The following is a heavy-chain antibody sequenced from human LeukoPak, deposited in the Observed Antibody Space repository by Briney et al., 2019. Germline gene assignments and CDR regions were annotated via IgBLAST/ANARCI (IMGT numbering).Heavy chain of an antibody. Sequence: PRGSLRLSCAASGFTFRNYAMYWVRQAPGRGLEWAAVVSFDGNTTFYSDSVKGRFAISRDNSKNTLYLEMNSLRPEDTAVYYCARFRAATTRFDYWGQGTLVTVSS. CDR3: ARFRAATTRFDY. V-gene: IGHV3-30*09. CDR2: VSFDGNTT. CDR1: GFTFRNYA. J-gene: IGHJ4*02. D-gene: IGHD1/OR15-1a*01.